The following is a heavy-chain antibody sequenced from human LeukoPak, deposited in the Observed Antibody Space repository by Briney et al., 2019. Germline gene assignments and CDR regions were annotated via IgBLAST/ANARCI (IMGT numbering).Heavy chain of an antibody. D-gene: IGHD6-13*01. CDR3: ARVGVIAAAGFS. J-gene: IGHJ3*01. CDR2: INHSGST. Sequence: SETLSLTCAVYGGSFSGYYWSWIRQPPGKGLEWIGEINHSGSTNYNPSLKSRVTISVDTSKNQFSLKLSSVTAADTAVYYCARVGVIAAAGFSWGQGTMVTVSS. CDR1: GGSFSGYY. V-gene: IGHV4-34*01.